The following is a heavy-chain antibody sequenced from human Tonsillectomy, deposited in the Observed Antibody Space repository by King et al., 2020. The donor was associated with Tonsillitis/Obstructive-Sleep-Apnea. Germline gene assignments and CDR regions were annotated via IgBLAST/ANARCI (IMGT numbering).Heavy chain of an antibody. CDR1: VGSISSDNW. V-gene: IGHV4-4*02. CDR2: IFHSGST. J-gene: IGHJ6*03. Sequence: VQLQESGPGLVRPSGTLSLTCAVSVGSISSDNWWSWVRQPPGKGLEWIGEIFHSGSTNYNPSLKSRVTISVDKSKSQFSLKLSSVTAADTAMYYCARVHDFYYYVDVWGKGTTVTVSS. CDR3: ARVHDFYYYVDV.